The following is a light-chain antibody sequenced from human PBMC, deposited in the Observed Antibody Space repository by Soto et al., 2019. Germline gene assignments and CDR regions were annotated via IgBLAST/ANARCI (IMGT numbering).Light chain of an antibody. Sequence: EVVLTQSPVTLSLSPGERATLSFRASQSFRGLLAWYQQKPGQAPRLLIYDAYNRATGIPPRFSGSGCGTDFTLTISSLEPDDSAVYDCQQRHMWPITFGQGTRLEIK. J-gene: IGKJ5*01. CDR3: QQRHMWPIT. CDR1: QSFRGL. CDR2: DAY. V-gene: IGKV3-11*01.